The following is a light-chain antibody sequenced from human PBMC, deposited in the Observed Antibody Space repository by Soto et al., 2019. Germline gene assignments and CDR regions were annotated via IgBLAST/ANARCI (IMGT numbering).Light chain of an antibody. J-gene: IGLJ1*01. CDR3: SSYTSSSTRV. Sequence: QSALTQPASVSGSPGQSITISCTGTSSDVGGYKYVSWYQQHPGEAPKLMIYDVSNRLSGVSNRFSGSKSGNTASLTISGLQAENEADYYCSSYTSSSTRVFGIGTKLNVL. CDR2: DVS. V-gene: IGLV2-14*01. CDR1: SSDVGGYKY.